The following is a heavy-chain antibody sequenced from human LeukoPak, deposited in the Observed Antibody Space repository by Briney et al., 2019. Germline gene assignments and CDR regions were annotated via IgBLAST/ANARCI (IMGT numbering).Heavy chain of an antibody. CDR2: ISYGGSNK. J-gene: IGHJ6*02. Sequence: GGSLRLSCAASGFTFSNYGIHWVRQAPGKGLEWVAVISYGGSNKYYADSVKGRFTISRDNSKNTLSLQMNSLRAEDTAVYYCARGGRYDFWSGYGPDGMDVWGQGTTVTVSS. CDR3: ARGGRYDFWSGYGPDGMDV. D-gene: IGHD3-3*01. V-gene: IGHV3-30*03. CDR1: GFTFSNYG.